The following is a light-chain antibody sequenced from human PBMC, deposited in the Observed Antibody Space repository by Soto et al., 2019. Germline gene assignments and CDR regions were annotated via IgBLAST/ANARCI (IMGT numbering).Light chain of an antibody. Sequence: PATVSLSPRDIATLSCRASQSVSSYLAWYQQKRGQAPMFLIYGASSRATGIPDRFSGSGSGTDFTLTISRLEPEDFAVYYCQQYGRSPTTFGQRTKVDI. CDR2: GAS. J-gene: IGKJ1*01. CDR3: QQYGRSPTT. CDR1: QSVSSY. V-gene: IGKV3-20*01.